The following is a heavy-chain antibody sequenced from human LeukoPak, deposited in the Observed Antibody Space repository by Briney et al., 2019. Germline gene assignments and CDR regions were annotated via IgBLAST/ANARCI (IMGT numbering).Heavy chain of an antibody. CDR2: ISGSSDNT. V-gene: IGHV3-23*01. CDR1: GFTFSNYA. CDR3: AKDPINWGSIYFDC. J-gene: IGHJ4*02. D-gene: IGHD7-27*01. Sequence: GGSLRLSCEASGFTFSNYATSWVRQAPGKGLEWVSSISGSSDNTNYADSVKGRFTISRDNSKNILYLQMNSLTAEDTAVYWCAKDPINWGSIYFDCWGQGTLVTASS.